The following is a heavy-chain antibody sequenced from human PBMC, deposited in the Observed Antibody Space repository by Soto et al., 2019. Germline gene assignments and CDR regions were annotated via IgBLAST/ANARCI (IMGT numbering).Heavy chain of an antibody. CDR1: GGSISSGGYY. V-gene: IGHV4-31*03. CDR2: IYYSGST. J-gene: IGHJ4*02. CDR3: ARGLRSSHTFDY. Sequence: PSETLSLTCTVSGGSISSGGYYWSWIRQHPGKGLEWIGYIYYSGSTYYNPSLKSRVTISVDTSKNQFSLKLSSVTAADTAVYCCARGLRSSHTFDYWGQGTLVTVSS. D-gene: IGHD1-26*01.